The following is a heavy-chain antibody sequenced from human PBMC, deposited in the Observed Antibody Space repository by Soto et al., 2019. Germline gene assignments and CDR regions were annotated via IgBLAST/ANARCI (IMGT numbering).Heavy chain of an antibody. CDR1: GGSISSGGYY. Sequence: QVQLQESGPGLVKPSQTLSLTCTVSGGSISSGGYYWSWIRQHPGKGLEWIGYIYYSGSTYYNPSLKSRVTISVYTSKNQFSMKLSSVTAADTAVYYCARGTYGDYAILYYYYMDVWGKGTTVTVSS. V-gene: IGHV4-31*03. D-gene: IGHD4-17*01. J-gene: IGHJ6*03. CDR2: IYYSGST. CDR3: ARGTYGDYAILYYYYMDV.